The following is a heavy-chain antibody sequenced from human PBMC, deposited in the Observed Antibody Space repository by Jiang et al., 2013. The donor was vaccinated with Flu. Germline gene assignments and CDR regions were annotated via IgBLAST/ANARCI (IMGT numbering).Heavy chain of an antibody. J-gene: IGHJ4*02. V-gene: IGHV3-23*01. CDR1: GFTFHAYA. CDR3: AKVRSWDYPYYYDY. CDR2: INGGGTT. Sequence: VQLLESGGGLVQPGGSLRLSCVTSGFTFHAYAVTWVRQGPGKGLEWVSAINGGGTTSYADSVRGRFTISRDNSKNTLYLQMNSLRVEDTAMYFCAKVRSWDYPYYYDYWGRGTRGHRLL. D-gene: IGHD1-7*01.